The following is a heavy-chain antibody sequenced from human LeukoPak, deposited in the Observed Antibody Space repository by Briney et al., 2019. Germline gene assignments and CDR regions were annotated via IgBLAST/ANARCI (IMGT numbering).Heavy chain of an antibody. J-gene: IGHJ3*02. CDR2: IHYSGIT. CDR3: ARHDTRGGAYDI. V-gene: IGHV4-59*08. D-gene: IGHD3-10*01. CDR1: GASISSYY. Sequence: SETLSLTCTVSGASISSYYWSWIRQPPGKGLEYIGYIHYSGITNYNPSLKSRVTISVDTSKNQFSLRLSSVTAADTAVYYCARHDTRGGAYDISGQGTMVTVSS.